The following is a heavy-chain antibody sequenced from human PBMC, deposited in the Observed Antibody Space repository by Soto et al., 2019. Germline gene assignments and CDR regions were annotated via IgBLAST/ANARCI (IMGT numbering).Heavy chain of an antibody. CDR3: ARSDIAVASDYHYYYGMDV. D-gene: IGHD6-19*01. CDR1: GFSLSTSGMC. V-gene: IGHV2-70*01. Sequence: ASGPTLVNPTQTLTLTCTFSGFSLSTSGMCVSWIRQPPGKALEWLALIDWDDDKYYSTSLKTRLTISKDTSKNQVVLTMTNMEPVDTATYYCARSDIAVASDYHYYYGMDVWGQGTTVTVSS. CDR2: IDWDDDK. J-gene: IGHJ6*02.